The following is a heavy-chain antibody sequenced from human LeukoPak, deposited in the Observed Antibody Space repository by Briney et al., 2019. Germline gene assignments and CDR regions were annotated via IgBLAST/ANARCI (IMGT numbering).Heavy chain of an antibody. CDR1: GGSISSYY. V-gene: IGHV4-59*01. J-gene: IGHJ6*03. D-gene: IGHD2-8*02. CDR2: IYYSGST. Sequence: SSETLSLTCTVSGGSISSYYWSWIRQPPGKGLEWIGYIYYSGSTNYNPSLKSRVTISVDTSKNQFSLKLSSVTAADTAVYYCARGVPVVLAYMDVWGKGTTVILSS. CDR3: ARGVPVVLAYMDV.